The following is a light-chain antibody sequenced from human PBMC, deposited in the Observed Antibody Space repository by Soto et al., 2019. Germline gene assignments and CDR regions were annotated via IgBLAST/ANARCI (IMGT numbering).Light chain of an antibody. CDR1: QSLTSY. CDR2: KTS. Sequence: DIQMTQSPSTLSASVGDRVTITCRASQSLTSYLAWYQQKPGKAPKLLIYKTSTLESGVPSRFSRSGSGTEYTLTINTLQPDDFATYFCQQYKTYSPETFVQGTKLEIK. J-gene: IGKJ2*01. V-gene: IGKV1-5*03. CDR3: QQYKTYSPET.